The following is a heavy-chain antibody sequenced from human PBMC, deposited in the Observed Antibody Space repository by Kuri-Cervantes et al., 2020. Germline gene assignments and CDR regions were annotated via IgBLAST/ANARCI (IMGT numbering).Heavy chain of an antibody. Sequence: ASVKVSCKASGYTFTSYGISWVRQAPGQGLEWMGWISAYNGDTNYAQKLQGRVTMTRDTSTRTVYMELSSLRSEDTAVYYCARQLVRVGATTIWGQGTLVTVSS. CDR1: GYTFTSYG. D-gene: IGHD6-13*01. CDR2: ISAYNGDT. J-gene: IGHJ4*02. CDR3: ARQLVRVGATTI. V-gene: IGHV1-18*01.